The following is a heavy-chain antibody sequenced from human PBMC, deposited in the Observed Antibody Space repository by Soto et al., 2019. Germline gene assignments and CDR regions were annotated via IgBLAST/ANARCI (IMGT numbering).Heavy chain of an antibody. V-gene: IGHV6-1*01. J-gene: IGHJ6*02. Sequence: SQTLSLTCAISGDSVSSNSAAWNWIRQSPSRGLEWLGRTYYRSKWYNDYAVSVKSRITINPDTSKNQFSLRLNSVTPEDTTVYYCARALYYYGSGSHFPDYYYYYGMDVWGQGTTVT. CDR3: ARALYYYGSGSHFPDYYYYYGMDV. D-gene: IGHD3-10*01. CDR1: GDSVSSNSAA. CDR2: TYYRSKWYN.